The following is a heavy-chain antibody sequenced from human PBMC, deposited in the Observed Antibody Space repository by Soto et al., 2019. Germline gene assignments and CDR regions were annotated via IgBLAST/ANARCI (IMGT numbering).Heavy chain of an antibody. J-gene: IGHJ4*02. D-gene: IGHD6-19*01. Sequence: GGSLRLSCAASGFTFSSYGMHWVRQAPGKGLEWVAVISYDGSNKYYADSVKGRFTISRDNSKNTLYLQMNSLRAEDTAVYYCAKVAYSSGWPLLGYWGQGTLVTVSS. V-gene: IGHV3-30*18. CDR2: ISYDGSNK. CDR3: AKVAYSSGWPLLGY. CDR1: GFTFSSYG.